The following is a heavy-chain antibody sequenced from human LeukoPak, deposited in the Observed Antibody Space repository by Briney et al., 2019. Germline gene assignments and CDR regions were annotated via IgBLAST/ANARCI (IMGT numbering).Heavy chain of an antibody. D-gene: IGHD4-23*01. CDR3: ASPSGCGGTDN. Sequence: PGGSLRLSCAASRFTFSSYSMNWVRQAPGKGLEWVSSISSSSSYIYYADSVKGRFTISRDNAKNSLYLQMNSLRAEDTAVYYCASPSGCGGTDNWGQGTLVTVSS. CDR1: RFTFSSYS. CDR2: ISSSSSYI. J-gene: IGHJ4*02. V-gene: IGHV3-21*01.